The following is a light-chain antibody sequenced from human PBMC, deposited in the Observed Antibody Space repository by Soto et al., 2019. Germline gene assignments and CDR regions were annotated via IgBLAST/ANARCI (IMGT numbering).Light chain of an antibody. CDR3: QAIDRRLSGTV. V-gene: IGLV1-40*01. CDR1: SSNIGAGYD. CDR2: GGS. Sequence: QSVLTQPPSVSGAPGLRVTISCTGSSSNIGAGYDVLCSQHLPGQAPRVLVYGGSGRPSGVPGRFFGSKSGTSASLGITGLQAEDGAEYYGQAIDRRLSGTVFGTESKVTVL. J-gene: IGLJ1*01.